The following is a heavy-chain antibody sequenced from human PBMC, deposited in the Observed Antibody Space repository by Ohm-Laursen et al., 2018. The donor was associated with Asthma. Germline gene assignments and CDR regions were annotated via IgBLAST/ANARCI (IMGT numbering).Heavy chain of an antibody. J-gene: IGHJ6*02. D-gene: IGHD2-15*01. Sequence: GSLRLSCTAPGITFSDSYMTWIRQAPGKGLEWISYISASAGTVYYADSVKGRFTISRDNAKKSLFLHMSSLRAEDTAVYYCARGRSGGCYWGPCDFNSPLDVWGQGTTVTVSS. V-gene: IGHV3-11*01. CDR1: GITFSDSY. CDR2: ISASAGTV. CDR3: ARGRSGGCYWGPCDFNSPLDV.